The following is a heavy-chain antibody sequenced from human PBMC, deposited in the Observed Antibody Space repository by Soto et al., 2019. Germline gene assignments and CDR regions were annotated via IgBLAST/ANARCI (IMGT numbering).Heavy chain of an antibody. V-gene: IGHV3-74*01. CDR2: ISDDGSTA. D-gene: IGHD1-1*01. CDR1: GFTFSAYW. Sequence: GGSLRLSCSVSGFTFSAYWMHWVRQVPGKGLTWVSRISDDGSTATYADSVKGRFVNSRDNAKNSLYLEMNTLRADDSGLYYCARGPRVSSTGTGAHWGRGTLVTVSS. CDR3: ARGPRVSSTGTGAH. J-gene: IGHJ4*02.